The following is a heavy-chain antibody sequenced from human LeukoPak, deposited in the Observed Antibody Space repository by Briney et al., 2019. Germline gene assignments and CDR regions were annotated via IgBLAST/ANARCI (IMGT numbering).Heavy chain of an antibody. CDR2: ISNGGSSI. Sequence: PGGSLRLSCAASGFTFSDYYMNWLRQAPGKGLEWVSYISNGGSSIDYADAVKGRFSISRDDAKKLLYLQMNRLTAEDTAVYYCARPSKVGSFFDFWGQGTLVTVSS. D-gene: IGHD1-26*01. J-gene: IGHJ4*02. CDR1: GFTFSDYY. V-gene: IGHV3-11*01. CDR3: ARPSKVGSFFDF.